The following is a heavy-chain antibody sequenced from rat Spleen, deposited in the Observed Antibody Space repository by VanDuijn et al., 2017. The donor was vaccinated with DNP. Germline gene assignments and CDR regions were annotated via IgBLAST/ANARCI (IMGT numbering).Heavy chain of an antibody. D-gene: IGHD5-1*01. CDR1: GFSFSDYN. CDR2: INYDGSST. CDR3: ATSLTGRA. J-gene: IGHJ2*01. V-gene: IGHV5-7*01. Sequence: EVQLVGSGGGLVQPGRSLKLSCTGSGFSFSDYNMAWVRQAPKKGLEWVATINYDGSSTDYRDSVKGRFTISRDDAKSTLYLQMDSLRSEDTATYYCATSLTGRAWGQGVMVTVSS.